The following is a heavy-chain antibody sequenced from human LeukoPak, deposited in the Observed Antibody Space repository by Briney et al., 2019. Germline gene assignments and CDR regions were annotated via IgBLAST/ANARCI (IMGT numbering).Heavy chain of an antibody. J-gene: IGHJ3*02. CDR2: ISAYNGNT. D-gene: IGHD2-2*01. CDR3: ARDDIVVVPAAPGNAFDI. Sequence: GASVKVSCKASGYTFTSYGISWVRQAPGQGLEWMGWISAYNGNTNYAQKFQGRVTITADKSTSTAYMELSSLRSEDTAVYYCARDDIVVVPAAPGNAFDIWGQGTMVTVSS. CDR1: GYTFTSYG. V-gene: IGHV1-18*01.